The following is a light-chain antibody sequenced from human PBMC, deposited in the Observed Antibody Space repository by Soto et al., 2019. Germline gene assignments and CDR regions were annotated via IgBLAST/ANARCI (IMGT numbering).Light chain of an antibody. CDR2: SVS. J-gene: IGKJ1*01. CDR3: QQYNNWPPWT. V-gene: IGKV3D-15*01. Sequence: EIVLTQSPATLSLSPGDRATLSCRASQSVSSFLAWYRQKPGQAPRLLIYSVSRRATGIPDRFSGSGSGTEFTLTISSLQSEDFAVYYCQQYNNWPPWTFGQGTKVDI. CDR1: QSVSSF.